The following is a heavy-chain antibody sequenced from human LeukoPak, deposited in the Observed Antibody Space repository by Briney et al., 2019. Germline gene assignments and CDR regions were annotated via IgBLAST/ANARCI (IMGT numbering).Heavy chain of an antibody. Sequence: TGRSLRLSCAASGFNFSVYFMCWVRQAPGKGLEWVAVISHDGNNKSFADSVKGRFTISRDNSKSTVYLQMNNLRREDTGVYYCAREAFSSRWNWGQGTLVTVSS. CDR1: GFNFSVYF. J-gene: IGHJ4*02. CDR2: ISHDGNNK. V-gene: IGHV3-30*01. CDR3: AREAFSSRWN. D-gene: IGHD6-13*01.